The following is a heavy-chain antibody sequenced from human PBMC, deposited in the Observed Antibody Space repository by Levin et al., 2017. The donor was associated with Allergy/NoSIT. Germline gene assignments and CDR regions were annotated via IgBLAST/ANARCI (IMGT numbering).Heavy chain of an antibody. Sequence: ASVKVSCKASGYTFTSYAMHWVRQAPGQRLEWMGWINAGNGNTKYSQKFQGRVTITRDTSASTAYMELSSLRSEDTAVYYCARRGYDSSDVYYFDYWGQGTLVTVSS. D-gene: IGHD5-12*01. V-gene: IGHV1-3*01. CDR1: GYTFTSYA. CDR2: INAGNGNT. J-gene: IGHJ4*02. CDR3: ARRGYDSSDVYYFDY.